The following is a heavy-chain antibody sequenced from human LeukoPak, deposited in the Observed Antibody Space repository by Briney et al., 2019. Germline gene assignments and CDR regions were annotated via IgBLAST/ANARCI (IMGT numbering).Heavy chain of an antibody. D-gene: IGHD4-23*01. Sequence: GGSLRLSCAASGFTFSSYEMNWVRQAPGKGREGVSYISSSGSTIYYADSVKGRFTISRDNAKNSLYLQMNSLRAEDTAVYYCARVFTVGPDAFDIWGQGTMVTVSS. J-gene: IGHJ3*02. V-gene: IGHV3-48*03. CDR3: ARVFTVGPDAFDI. CDR1: GFTFSSYE. CDR2: ISSSGSTI.